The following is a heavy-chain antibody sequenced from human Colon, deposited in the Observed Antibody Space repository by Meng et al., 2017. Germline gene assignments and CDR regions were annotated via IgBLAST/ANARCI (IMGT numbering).Heavy chain of an antibody. V-gene: IGHV3-7*04. Sequence: GESLKLSCAASGFSFSDFWMNWFRQAPGKGLEWVANIKKDGSEKYYMDSVRGRFTISRDNAKNSQYLQMNNLRFEDQAVYYCAGGDGWLVDYWGQGTLVTVSS. J-gene: IGHJ4*02. D-gene: IGHD6-19*01. CDR3: AGGDGWLVDY. CDR1: GFSFSDFW. CDR2: IKKDGSEK.